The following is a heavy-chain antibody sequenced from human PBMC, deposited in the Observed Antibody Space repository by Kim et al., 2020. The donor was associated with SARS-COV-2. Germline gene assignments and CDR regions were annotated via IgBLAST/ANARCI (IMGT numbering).Heavy chain of an antibody. Sequence: SETLSLTCTVSGGSISSYYWSWIRQPPGKGLEWIGYIYYSVSTNYNPSLKSRVTISVDTPKNQFSLKLSSVTAADTAVYYCARHGDRITGAENWFDPWGQGTLVTVSS. CDR2: IYYSVST. CDR1: GGSISSYY. V-gene: IGHV4-59*08. D-gene: IGHD1-20*01. CDR3: ARHGDRITGAENWFDP. J-gene: IGHJ5*02.